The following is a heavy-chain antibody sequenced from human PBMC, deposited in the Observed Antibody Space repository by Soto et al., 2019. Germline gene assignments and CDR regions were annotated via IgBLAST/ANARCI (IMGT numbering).Heavy chain of an antibody. CDR3: ASSDTAMVIRSYYYYYGMDV. CDR1: GYTFTGYY. D-gene: IGHD5-18*01. V-gene: IGHV1-2*02. Sequence: GASVKVSCKASGYTFTGYYMHWVRQAPGQGLEWMGWINPNSGGTNYAQKFQGGVTMTRDTSISTAYMELSRLRSDDTAVYYCASSDTAMVIRSYYYYYGMDVWGQGTTVTVSS. CDR2: INPNSGGT. J-gene: IGHJ6*02.